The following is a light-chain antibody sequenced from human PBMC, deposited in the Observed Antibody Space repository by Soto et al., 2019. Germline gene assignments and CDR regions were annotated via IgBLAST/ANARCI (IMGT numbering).Light chain of an antibody. CDR1: QSVRSSY. CDR3: QQYGSSRT. V-gene: IGKV3-20*01. J-gene: IGKJ1*01. CDR2: GAS. Sequence: EIVLTQSPATLSLSPGERATLSCRASQSVRSSYLAWYQQKPGQPPRLLIYGASSRATGIPDRFSGSGSGTDFTLTISRLEPEDFAIYYCQQYGSSRTFGQGTKVDIK.